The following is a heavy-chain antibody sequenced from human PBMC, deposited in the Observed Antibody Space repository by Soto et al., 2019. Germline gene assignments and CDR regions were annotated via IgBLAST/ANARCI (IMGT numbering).Heavy chain of an antibody. CDR3: AKTLYYYDTSGYQ. Sequence: DVQLLESGGGWVQPGGSLRLSCAASGFTFSSYAMRWVRQAPGKGLEWVSAISGSGYSTYYADSVKGRFTISRDNSKNTLYLQMNSLRAEDTAVYYCAKTLYYYDTSGYQWGQGTLVTVSS. CDR1: GFTFSSYA. CDR2: ISGSGYST. V-gene: IGHV3-23*01. J-gene: IGHJ4*02. D-gene: IGHD3-22*01.